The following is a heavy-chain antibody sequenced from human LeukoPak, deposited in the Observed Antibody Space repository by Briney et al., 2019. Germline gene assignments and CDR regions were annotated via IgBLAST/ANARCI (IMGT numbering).Heavy chain of an antibody. D-gene: IGHD2-2*01. Sequence: EPGGSLRLSCAASGFTFSSYWMHWVRQAPGKGLVWVSRINSDGGSTSYADSVKGRFTISRDNAKNTLYLQMHSLRAEDTAVYYCARRYCSSTSCYYDSWGQGTLVTVSS. V-gene: IGHV3-74*01. CDR1: GFTFSSYW. J-gene: IGHJ4*02. CDR3: ARRYCSSTSCYYDS. CDR2: INSDGGST.